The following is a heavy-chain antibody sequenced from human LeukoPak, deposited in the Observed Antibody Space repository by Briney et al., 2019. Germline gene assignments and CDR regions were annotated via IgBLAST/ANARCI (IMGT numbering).Heavy chain of an antibody. CDR2: IYSGGNT. D-gene: IGHD3-22*01. V-gene: IGHV3-53*01. CDR1: GFTASSNY. CDR3: ARNYYDSSGYYYSLDY. Sequence: GGSLRLSCAASGFTASSNYMSWVRQAPGKGLEWVSIIYSGGNTYYADSVKGRFTISRDSSKNTLYLQMNTLRAEDTAVYYCARNYYDSSGYYYSLDYWGQGTLVTVSS. J-gene: IGHJ4*02.